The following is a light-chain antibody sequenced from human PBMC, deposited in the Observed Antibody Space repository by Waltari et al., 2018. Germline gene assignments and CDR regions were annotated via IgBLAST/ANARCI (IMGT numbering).Light chain of an antibody. CDR3: SSYTSSSSPYV. V-gene: IGLV2-14*01. CDR1: SSDVGGYNY. J-gene: IGLJ1*01. Sequence: QSALTPPASVSGSPGQSITISCTGTSSDVGGYNYASWYQQHPGKAPKLMIYEVSNRPSGVSNRFSGSKSGNTASLTISGLQAEDEADYYCSSYTSSSSPYVFGTGTKVTVL. CDR2: EVS.